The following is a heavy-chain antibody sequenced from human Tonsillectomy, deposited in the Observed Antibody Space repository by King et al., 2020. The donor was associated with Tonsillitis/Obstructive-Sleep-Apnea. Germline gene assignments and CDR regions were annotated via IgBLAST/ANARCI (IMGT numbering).Heavy chain of an antibody. CDR2: LGGSGGST. CDR1: GFTFSSYA. CDR3: AKEALAAAGSFFDY. J-gene: IGHJ4*02. D-gene: IGHD6-13*01. V-gene: IGHV3-23*04. Sequence: VQLVESGGGLVQPGGSLRLSCAASGFTFSSYAMSWVRQAPGKGLEWVSALGGSGGSTYDADAVKGRFTISRDNPMQPLYLQMNSLRAEDTAVYYCAKEALAAAGSFFDYWGQGTLVTVSS.